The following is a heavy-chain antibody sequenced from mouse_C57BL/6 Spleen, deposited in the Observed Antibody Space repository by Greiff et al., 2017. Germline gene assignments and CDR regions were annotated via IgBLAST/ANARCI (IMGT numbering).Heavy chain of an antibody. D-gene: IGHD2-3*01. J-gene: IGHJ2*01. Sequence: EVKLVESGGGLVQPGGSMKLSCVASGFTFSNYWMNWVRQSPEKGLEWVAQIRLKSDNYATHYAESVKGRFTISRDDSKSGVYLQMNNLRAEDTGIYYCTEGDGYYGYWGQGTTLTVSS. V-gene: IGHV6-3*01. CDR2: IRLKSDNYAT. CDR1: GFTFSNYW. CDR3: TEGDGYYGY.